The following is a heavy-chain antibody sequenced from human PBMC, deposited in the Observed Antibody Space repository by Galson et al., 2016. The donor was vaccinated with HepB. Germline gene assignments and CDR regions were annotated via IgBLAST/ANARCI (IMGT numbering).Heavy chain of an antibody. J-gene: IGHJ4*02. CDR2: INPNTGAT. CDR3: VKESSESYGWHFDY. CDR1: GYTFTGYY. D-gene: IGHD1-26*01. Sequence: SVKVSCKASGYTFTGYYMRWVRQAPGQGLQWVGRINPNTGATNYAQTFQGRVTMTRDMSNSTVFLDMNGLRSDDTAVYYCVKESSESYGWHFDYWGQGTLVTVSS. V-gene: IGHV1-2*06.